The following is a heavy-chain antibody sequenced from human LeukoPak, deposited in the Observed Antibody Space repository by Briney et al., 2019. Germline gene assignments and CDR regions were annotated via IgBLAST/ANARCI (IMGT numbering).Heavy chain of an antibody. J-gene: IGHJ6*02. V-gene: IGHV1-8*01. CDR3: ARGLKLKSTDGMDV. D-gene: IGHD2-8*02. CDR1: GYTFTIYD. CDR2: MNPNRDNT. Sequence: GASVTLSFAASGYTFTIYDINWVRQATGQGREWMGWMNPNRDNTGNAHTVQGRVTMTRNTSISTAYMELSSLRSEDTAVYYCARGLKLKSTDGMDVWGQGTTLTVSS.